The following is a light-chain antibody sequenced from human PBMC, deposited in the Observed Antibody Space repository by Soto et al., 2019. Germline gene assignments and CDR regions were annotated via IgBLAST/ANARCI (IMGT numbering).Light chain of an antibody. Sequence: EIVLTQSPGTLSLSPGKKATLSCRASRRVSSSYLAWYQQKSGQAPRSLIYGVSTRATGIPDRFSGSGSGTDFTLTISRLEPEDFAVYYCHQYGSSPGTFGQGTKVEIK. J-gene: IGKJ1*01. CDR2: GVS. CDR1: RRVSSSY. CDR3: HQYGSSPGT. V-gene: IGKV3-20*01.